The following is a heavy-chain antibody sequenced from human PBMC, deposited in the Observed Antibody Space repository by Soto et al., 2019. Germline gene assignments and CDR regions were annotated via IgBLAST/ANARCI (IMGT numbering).Heavy chain of an antibody. D-gene: IGHD3-22*01. J-gene: IGHJ4*02. CDR2: IVVGSGNT. CDR1: GFTFTSSA. CDR3: AAGGGSSGYYYNFDY. Sequence: ASVKVSCKASGFTFTSSAVQWVRQARGQRLEWIGWIVVGSGNTNYAQKFQERVTITRDMSTSTAYMELSSLRSEDTAVYYCAAGGGSSGYYYNFDYWGQGTLVTVSS. V-gene: IGHV1-58*01.